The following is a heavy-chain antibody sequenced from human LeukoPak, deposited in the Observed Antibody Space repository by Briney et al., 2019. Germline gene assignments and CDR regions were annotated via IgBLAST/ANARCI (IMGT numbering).Heavy chain of an antibody. Sequence: GGSLRLSCAASGFTFSSYAMSWVRQAPGKGLEWVSAISGSGGSTYYADSVKGRFTISRDNSKNTLYLQMNSLRAEDTAVYYCAKHYYYDSSGYYRNAFDIWGQGTMVTVSS. V-gene: IGHV3-23*01. CDR3: AKHYYYDSSGYYRNAFDI. D-gene: IGHD3-22*01. CDR2: ISGSGGST. J-gene: IGHJ3*02. CDR1: GFTFSSYA.